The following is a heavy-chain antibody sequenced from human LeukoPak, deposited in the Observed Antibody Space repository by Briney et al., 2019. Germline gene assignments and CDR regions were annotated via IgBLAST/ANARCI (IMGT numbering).Heavy chain of an antibody. CDR1: GFTFSSYG. CDR2: ISGGGGST. D-gene: IGHD5-18*01. CDR3: ATSTAMVPYGYYYYYMDV. J-gene: IGHJ6*03. Sequence: GGSLRLSCAASGFTFSSYGMSWVRQAPGKGLKWVSAISGGGGSTYYADSVKGRFTISRDNSKNTLYLQMNSLRAEDTAVYYCATSTAMVPYGYYYYYMDVWGKGTTVTVSS. V-gene: IGHV3-23*01.